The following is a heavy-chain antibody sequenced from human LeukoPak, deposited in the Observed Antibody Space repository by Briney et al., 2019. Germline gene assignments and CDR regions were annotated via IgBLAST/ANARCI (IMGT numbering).Heavy chain of an antibody. CDR3: ARVVGTTGDAFDI. CDR2: INPSGGST. CDR1: GYTFTSYY. Sequence: ASVKVSCKASGYTFTSYYMHWVRQAPGQGLEWMGIINPSGGSTSYAQKFQGRVTMTRDMSTSTVYMELSSLRSEDTAVYYCARVVGTTGDAFDIWGQGTMVTVSS. J-gene: IGHJ3*02. D-gene: IGHD1-7*01. V-gene: IGHV1-46*01.